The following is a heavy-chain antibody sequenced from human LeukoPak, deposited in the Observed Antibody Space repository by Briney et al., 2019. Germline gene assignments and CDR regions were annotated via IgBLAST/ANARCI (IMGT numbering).Heavy chain of an antibody. J-gene: IGHJ3*02. V-gene: IGHV3-48*01. CDR2: IGGSGTTI. D-gene: IGHD2-2*01. CDR1: GFTFSTYS. CDR3: AKDIVVVPGAMDAFDI. Sequence: GGSLRLSCAASGFTFSTYSMNWVRQAPGKGLEWISHIGGSGTTIYYADSVKGRFTISRDNAKKLLYLQMSNLRAEDTAVYYCAKDIVVVPGAMDAFDIWGQGTMVTVSS.